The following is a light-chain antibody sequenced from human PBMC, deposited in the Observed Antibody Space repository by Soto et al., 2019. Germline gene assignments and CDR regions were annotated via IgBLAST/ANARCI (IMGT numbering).Light chain of an antibody. V-gene: IGKV1-5*03. CDR1: QSISSW. J-gene: IGKJ4*01. CDR3: QQDDSYPS. CDR2: KAS. Sequence: DIQMTQSPSTLSASVGDRVTITCRASQSISSWLAWYQQKPGKATKLLIYKASSLESGVPSRFSGSGSGTEFTLTISSLQPDDFATYYCQQDDSYPSFGGGTKVEIK.